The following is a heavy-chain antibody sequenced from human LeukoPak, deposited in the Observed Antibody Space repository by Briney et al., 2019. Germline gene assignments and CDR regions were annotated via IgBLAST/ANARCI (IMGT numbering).Heavy chain of an antibody. CDR2: MNPNSGNT. D-gene: IGHD3-16*02. Sequence: ASVKVSCKASGYTFTSYDINWVRQATGQGLEWMGWMNPNSGNTGYAQKFQGRVTMTRNTSISTAYMKLSSLRSEDTAVYYCARGGRYDYVWGSYHLGDYWGQGTLVTVSS. CDR3: ARGGRYDYVWGSYHLGDY. CDR1: GYTFTSYD. J-gene: IGHJ4*02. V-gene: IGHV1-8*01.